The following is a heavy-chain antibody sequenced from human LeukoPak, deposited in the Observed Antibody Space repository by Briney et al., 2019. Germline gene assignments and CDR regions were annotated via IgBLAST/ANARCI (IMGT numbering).Heavy chain of an antibody. CDR1: GFTFSNYG. Sequence: GGSLRLSCAASGFTFSNYGMHWVRQAPGKGLEWVSVINGGGSNTYYADSVKGRFTISRDNSKNTLYLQMKSLRAEDTAVYFCAKRVNYAFDIWGQGTMVTVSS. J-gene: IGHJ3*02. V-gene: IGHV3-NL1*01. CDR3: AKRVNYAFDI. D-gene: IGHD1-7*01. CDR2: INGGGSNT.